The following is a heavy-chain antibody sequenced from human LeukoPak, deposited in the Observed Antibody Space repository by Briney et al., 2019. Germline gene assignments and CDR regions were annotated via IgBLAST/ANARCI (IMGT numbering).Heavy chain of an antibody. Sequence: SETLSLTCAVYGGSFSGYYWSWIRQPPGKGLEWIGEINHSGSTNYNPSLKSRVTISVDTSKNQFSLKLSSVTAADTAVYYCARGGQQWLVYYFDYWGQGTLVTVSS. CDR3: ARGGQQWLVYYFDY. V-gene: IGHV4-34*01. D-gene: IGHD6-19*01. J-gene: IGHJ4*02. CDR1: GGSFSGYY. CDR2: INHSGST.